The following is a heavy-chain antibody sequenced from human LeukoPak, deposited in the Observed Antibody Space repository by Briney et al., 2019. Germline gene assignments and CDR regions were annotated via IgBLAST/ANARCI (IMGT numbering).Heavy chain of an antibody. D-gene: IGHD2-15*01. CDR2: IDPNSGGT. V-gene: IGHV1-2*02. CDR3: AKEADIVSFDL. J-gene: IGHJ2*01. CDR1: GYTFTGNH. Sequence: ASVKVSCKASGYTFTGNHVHWVRQAPGQGLEWMGWIDPNSGGTKYARKFQDRVTITSDTSISTAYMELSGLRSDDTAVYFCAKEADIVSFDLWGRGTLVTVSS.